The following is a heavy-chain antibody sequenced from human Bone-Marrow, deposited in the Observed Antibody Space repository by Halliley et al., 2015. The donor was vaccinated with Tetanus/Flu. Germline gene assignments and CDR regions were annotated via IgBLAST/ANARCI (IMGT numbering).Heavy chain of an antibody. CDR2: IYYSGDT. Sequence: TLSLTCTVSGGSISSNYWGWIRQPPGKGLQWIGSIYYSGDTFYNPSLKSRVTISVDTSKKQFSLKLNSATATDTAVYFCARAQLFCSGGACYGDKRSWYFDLWGRGTLVTGSS. D-gene: IGHD2-21*01. V-gene: IGHV4-39*01. J-gene: IGHJ2*01. CDR1: GGSISSNY. CDR3: ARAQLFCSGGACYGDKRSWYFDL.